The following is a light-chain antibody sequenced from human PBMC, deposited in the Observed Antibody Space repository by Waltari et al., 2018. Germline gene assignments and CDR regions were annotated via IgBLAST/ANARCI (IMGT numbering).Light chain of an antibody. V-gene: IGKV3-20*01. CDR3: QHYVRLPAT. CDR2: GAS. Sequence: EVVLTQSPGTLSLSPGEIATLSCRASQSVSRALAWYQQKPCQAPRLLIYGASIRATGIPDRFSGSGSGTDFSLTSSRLEPADSAMYYCQHYVRLPATFGQGTKVEIK. CDR1: QSVSRA. J-gene: IGKJ1*01.